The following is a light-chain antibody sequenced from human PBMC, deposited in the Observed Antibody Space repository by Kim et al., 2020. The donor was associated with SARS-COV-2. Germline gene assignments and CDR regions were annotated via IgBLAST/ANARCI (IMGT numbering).Light chain of an antibody. CDR1: QSIGSW. CDR3: QQYSSYPRT. CDR2: KTF. V-gene: IGKV1-5*03. J-gene: IGKJ1*01. Sequence: DIEMTQSPATLSASVGDRVTITCRASQSIGSWLAWYQQNPGKAPNSLIHKTFSVESGVASRIRGSGSGTVFTLDISSLQPDEFATYYCQQYSSYPRTFGQGTKVDIK.